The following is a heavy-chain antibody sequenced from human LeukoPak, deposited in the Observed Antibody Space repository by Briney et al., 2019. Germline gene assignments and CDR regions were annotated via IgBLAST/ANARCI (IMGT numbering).Heavy chain of an antibody. CDR3: ARTYCSGGSCYDY. V-gene: IGHV1-2*04. CDR1: GYTFTSYA. J-gene: IGHJ4*02. D-gene: IGHD2-15*01. CDR2: INPNSGGT. Sequence: ASVKVSCKASGYTFTSYAMHWVRQAPGQGLEWMGWINPNSGGTNYAQKFQGWVTMTRDTSISTAYMELSRLRSDDTAVYYCARTYCSGGSCYDYWGQGTLVTVSS.